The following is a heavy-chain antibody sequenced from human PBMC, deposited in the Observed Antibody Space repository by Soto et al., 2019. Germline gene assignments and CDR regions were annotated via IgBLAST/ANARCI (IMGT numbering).Heavy chain of an antibody. D-gene: IGHD3-3*01. V-gene: IGHV3-30-3*01. CDR1: GFTFSSYA. J-gene: IGHJ6*02. CDR2: ISIEGNTI. CDR3: ARWSATRAVAGMDV. Sequence: QLQLVESGGGVVQSGGSLRLSCAASGFTFSSYALHWVRQAPGKGLEWVAVISIEGNTIYYADSVKGRFTISRDNSKNILYLQLKSLRVGDTAVYHCARWSATRAVAGMDVWGQGTTVTVSS.